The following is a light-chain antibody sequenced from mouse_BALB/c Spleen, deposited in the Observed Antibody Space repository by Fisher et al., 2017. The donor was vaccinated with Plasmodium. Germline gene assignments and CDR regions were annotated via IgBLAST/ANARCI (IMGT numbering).Light chain of an antibody. J-gene: IGKJ1*01. CDR2: RAN. Sequence: ITQSPPSMYASLGERVTITCKASQDINSYLTWFQQKPGKSPKTLIYRANRLVDGVPSRFSGSGSGQDYSLTTSSLEYEDMGIYYCLQYGEFPPTFGGGTTLEIK. CDR3: LQYGEFPPT. CDR1: QDINSY. V-gene: IGKV14-111*01.